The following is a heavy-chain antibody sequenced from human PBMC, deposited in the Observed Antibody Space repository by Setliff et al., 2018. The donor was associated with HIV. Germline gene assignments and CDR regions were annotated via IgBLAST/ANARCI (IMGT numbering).Heavy chain of an antibody. D-gene: IGHD2-15*01. CDR3: ARDFEASKHCSGGSCPFDY. J-gene: IGHJ4*02. CDR2: IYTSGST. V-gene: IGHV4-4*07. Sequence: SETLSLTCTVSGGSISSYYWSWIRQPAGKGLEWIGRIYTSGSTNYNPSLKSRVTMSVDTSKNQFSLKLSSVTAADTAVYYCARDFEASKHCSGGSCPFDYWGQGTLVTVSS. CDR1: GGSISSYY.